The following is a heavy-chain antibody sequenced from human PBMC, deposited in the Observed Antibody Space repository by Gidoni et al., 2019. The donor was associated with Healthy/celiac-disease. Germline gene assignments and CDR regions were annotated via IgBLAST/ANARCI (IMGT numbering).Heavy chain of an antibody. Sequence: EVQLVETGGGVIQPGGSLRLPCAASGFTASSNYMSCVRQAPGKGLEWVSVSYSGGSAYYADSVKGRFTISRDNSKNTLYLQMNSLRAEDTGVYYCAREGSGYSYYYYMDVWGKGTTVTVSS. CDR3: AREGSGYSYYYYMDV. D-gene: IGHD3-22*01. CDR1: GFTASSNY. CDR2: SYSGGSA. J-gene: IGHJ6*03. V-gene: IGHV3-53*02.